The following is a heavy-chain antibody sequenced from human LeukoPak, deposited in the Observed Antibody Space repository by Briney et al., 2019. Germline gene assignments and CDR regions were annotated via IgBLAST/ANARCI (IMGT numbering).Heavy chain of an antibody. D-gene: IGHD6-13*01. Sequence: GGSLRLSCAASGFTFRSHWMSWVRQAPGEGLEWLANIKDDGSEKYYVDSVKGRFTISRDNSKNTLYLQMNSLRAEDTAVYYCAKDLVVRAAAIDWGQGTLVTVSS. J-gene: IGHJ4*02. CDR2: IKDDGSEK. CDR3: AKDLVVRAAAID. V-gene: IGHV3-7*03. CDR1: GFTFRSHW.